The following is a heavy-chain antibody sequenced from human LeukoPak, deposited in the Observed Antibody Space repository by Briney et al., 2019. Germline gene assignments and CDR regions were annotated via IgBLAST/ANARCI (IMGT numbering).Heavy chain of an antibody. Sequence: KPSETLSLTCAVYGGSFSGYYWSWIRQPPGKGLEWIGEINHSGSTNYNPSLKSRVTISVDTSKNQFSLKLSSVTAADTAVYYCATSLDDFWSGFDYWGQGTLVTVSS. CDR3: ATSLDDFWSGFDY. CDR1: GGSFSGYY. J-gene: IGHJ4*02. CDR2: INHSGST. D-gene: IGHD3-3*01. V-gene: IGHV4-34*01.